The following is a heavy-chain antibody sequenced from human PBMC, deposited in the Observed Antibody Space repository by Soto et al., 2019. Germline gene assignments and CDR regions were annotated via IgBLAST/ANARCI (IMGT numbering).Heavy chain of an antibody. Sequence: QVQLQESGPGLVKPSQTLSLTCSVSSGSMNSGGYYWSWIRQHPGKGLECIGYIYSNGDTYYNPSLKSRVTISVDTSRNHFSLNLTSVTAADTAVYYCARRGGSSSGYYYYAMDVWGQGTTVTVSS. CDR1: SGSMNSGGYY. CDR2: IYSNGDT. CDR3: ARRGGSSSGYYYYAMDV. V-gene: IGHV4-31*03. D-gene: IGHD6-6*01. J-gene: IGHJ6*02.